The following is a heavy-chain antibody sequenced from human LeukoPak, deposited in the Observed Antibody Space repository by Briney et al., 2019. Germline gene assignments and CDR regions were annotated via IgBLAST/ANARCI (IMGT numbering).Heavy chain of an antibody. Sequence: GGSLRLSCAASGFTFSSYSMNWVRQAPGRGLEWVSSISSSSTYIYYADSVKGRFTISRDNAKNSLYLQMNSLRAEDTAVYYCARTQDGYNNAIDYWGQGTLVTVSS. CDR3: ARTQDGYNNAIDY. J-gene: IGHJ4*02. V-gene: IGHV3-21*04. D-gene: IGHD5-24*01. CDR1: GFTFSSYS. CDR2: ISSSSTYI.